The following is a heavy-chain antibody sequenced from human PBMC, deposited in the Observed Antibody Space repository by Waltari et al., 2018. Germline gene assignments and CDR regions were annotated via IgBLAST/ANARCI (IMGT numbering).Heavy chain of an antibody. V-gene: IGHV3-7*03. Sequence: EVQLVESGGGLVQPGGALSRSCDASGFTCSNFWMSWVRQAPGKGPEWVANIKQDGSEKYYVDSVKGRFTISRDYARNSLYLQMNSLRDEDTAVYYCTRDKYYYYYGMDVWGQGTTVTVSS. CDR2: IKQDGSEK. CDR3: TRDKYYYYYGMDV. J-gene: IGHJ6*02. CDR1: GFTCSNFW.